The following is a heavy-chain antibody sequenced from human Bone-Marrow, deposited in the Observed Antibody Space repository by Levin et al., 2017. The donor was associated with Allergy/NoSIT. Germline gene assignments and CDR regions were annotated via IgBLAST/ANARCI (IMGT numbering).Heavy chain of an antibody. V-gene: IGHV3-21*01. D-gene: IGHD3-10*01. CDR1: GFTFSSYS. CDR3: ARGEGLQLWFGAPDL. J-gene: IGHJ5*02. CDR2: SSSSGGNI. Sequence: PGGSLRLSCVGSGFTFSSYSMHWVRQAPGKGLEWVSTSSSSGGNIFYADSVKGRFAISRDNAEKSLFLQMGRLRPEDTAIYFCARGEGLQLWFGAPDLWGQGTLVTVSS.